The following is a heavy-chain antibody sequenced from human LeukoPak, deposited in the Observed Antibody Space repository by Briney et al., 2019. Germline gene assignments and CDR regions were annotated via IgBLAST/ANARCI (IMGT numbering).Heavy chain of an antibody. CDR3: AKDNRRHYTSGPNPDSLH. D-gene: IGHD6-19*01. Sequence: HPGGSLRLSCAGSGFIFNNYAIHWVRQPPGKGLEWVSGISWNSGSIDYADSVKGRFTISRDNAKNSLYLQMNSLRVEDTAFYYCAKDNRRHYTSGPNPDSLHWGQGALVTVSS. V-gene: IGHV3-9*01. CDR2: ISWNSGSI. CDR1: GFIFNNYA. J-gene: IGHJ4*02.